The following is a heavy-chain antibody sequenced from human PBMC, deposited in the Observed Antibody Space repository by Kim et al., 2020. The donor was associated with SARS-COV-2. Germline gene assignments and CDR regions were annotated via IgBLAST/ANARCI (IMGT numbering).Heavy chain of an antibody. CDR2: IWYDGSNK. V-gene: IGHV3-33*01. D-gene: IGHD3-10*01. Sequence: GGSLRLSCAASGFTFSSYGMHWVRQAPGKGLEWVAVIWYDGSNKYYADSVKGRFTISRDNSKNTLYLQMNSLRAEDTAVYYCARDYVGFGESTYFDYWGQGTLVTVSS. CDR1: GFTFSSYG. J-gene: IGHJ4*02. CDR3: ARDYVGFGESTYFDY.